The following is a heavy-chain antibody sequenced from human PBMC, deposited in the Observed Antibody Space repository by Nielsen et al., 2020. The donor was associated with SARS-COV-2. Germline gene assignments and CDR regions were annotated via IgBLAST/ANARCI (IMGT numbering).Heavy chain of an antibody. J-gene: IGHJ4*02. Sequence: ESLKISCTVSGGSISSSSYYWGWIRQPPGKGLEWIGSIYYSGSTYYNPSLKSRVTISVDTSKNQFSLKLSSVTAADTAVYYCARVDPDFDYWGQGTLVTVSS. CDR1: GGSISSSSYY. CDR3: ARVDPDFDY. V-gene: IGHV4-39*07. CDR2: IYYSGST. D-gene: IGHD2-15*01.